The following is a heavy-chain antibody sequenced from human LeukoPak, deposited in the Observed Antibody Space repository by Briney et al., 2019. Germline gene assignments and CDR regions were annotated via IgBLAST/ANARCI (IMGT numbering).Heavy chain of an antibody. Sequence: PSETLSLTFTVSGGSISSYYWGWIRQPPGKGLEWIGSIYYSGSTYYNPSLKSRVTISVDTSKNQFSLKLSSVTAADTAVYYCAREDGYSYGPSDYWGQGTLVTVSS. D-gene: IGHD5-18*01. V-gene: IGHV4-39*07. CDR1: GGSISSYY. J-gene: IGHJ4*02. CDR3: AREDGYSYGPSDY. CDR2: IYYSGST.